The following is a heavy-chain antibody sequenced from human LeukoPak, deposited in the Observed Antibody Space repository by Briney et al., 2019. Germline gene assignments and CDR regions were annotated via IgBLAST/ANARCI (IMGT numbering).Heavy chain of an antibody. CDR2: IRYDGRSK. CDR3: AKDQDLYCSGGSCHSTLDY. Sequence: PGGSLRLSCKASGFPFSSYGMHWVRQAPGKGPEWVALIRYDGRSKYYADSVQGRFIISRDTSKNTISLQMNSLKVEDTAVYYCAKDQDLYCSGGSCHSTLDYWGQGTLVTVSS. D-gene: IGHD2-15*01. CDR1: GFPFSSYG. J-gene: IGHJ4*02. V-gene: IGHV3-30*02.